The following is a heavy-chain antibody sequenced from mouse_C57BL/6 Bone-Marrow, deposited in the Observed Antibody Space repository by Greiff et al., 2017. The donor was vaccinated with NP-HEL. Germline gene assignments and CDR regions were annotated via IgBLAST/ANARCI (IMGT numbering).Heavy chain of an antibody. J-gene: IGHJ4*01. V-gene: IGHV1-47*01. CDR3: ARGYDRDYAMDY. Sequence: QVQLQQSGAELVKPGASVKMSCKASGYTFTTYPIEWMKQNHGKSLEWIGNFHPYNDDTKYNDKFKGKSTLTVEKSSSTVYLKLIRLTSEDSAVYYCARGYDRDYAMDYWGQGTSVTVSS. D-gene: IGHD2-2*01. CDR2: FHPYNDDT. CDR1: GYTFTTYP.